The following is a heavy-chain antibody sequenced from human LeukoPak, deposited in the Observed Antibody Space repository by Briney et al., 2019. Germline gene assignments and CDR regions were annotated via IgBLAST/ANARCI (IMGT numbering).Heavy chain of an antibody. V-gene: IGHV3-23*01. CDR3: ARDRIFVADGILGHAFDI. J-gene: IGHJ3*02. D-gene: IGHD6-13*01. CDR2: ISGSGGST. CDR1: GFTFDDYG. Sequence: PGGSLRLSCAASGFTFDDYGMSWVRQAPGKGLEWVSAISGSGGSTYYADSVKGRFTISRDNSKNTLYLQMNSLRAEDTAVYYCARDRIFVADGILGHAFDIWGQGTMVTVSS.